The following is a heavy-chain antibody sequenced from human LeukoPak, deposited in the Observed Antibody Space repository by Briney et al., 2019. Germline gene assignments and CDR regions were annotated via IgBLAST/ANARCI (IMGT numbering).Heavy chain of an antibody. D-gene: IGHD6-13*01. V-gene: IGHV4-31*01. J-gene: IGHJ4*02. CDR3: ARPIAAARYYFDY. CDR1: GGSINSGGYY. CDR2: IYYNGAT. Sequence: PSETLSLTCTVSGGSINSGGYYWSWIRQHPGKGLEWIGYIYYNGATYYKPSLQSQVTISLDTSKNQFSLRLSSATAADTAVYYCARPIAAARYYFDYWGQGTLVTVSS.